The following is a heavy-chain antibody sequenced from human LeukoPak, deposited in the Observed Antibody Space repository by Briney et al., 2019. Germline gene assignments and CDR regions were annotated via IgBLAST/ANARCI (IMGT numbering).Heavy chain of an antibody. CDR1: GFTFRSYG. Sequence: PGGSLRLSCAASGFTFRSYGMHWVRQAPGKGLEWVAVVSHDGSNTYYADSVKGRFTISRDNSKNTLYLQMNSLRAEDTAVYYCAKDGATGTWVYYYYGMDVWGKGTTVTVSS. D-gene: IGHD1-1*01. CDR3: AKDGATGTWVYYYYGMDV. J-gene: IGHJ6*04. V-gene: IGHV3-30*18. CDR2: VSHDGSNT.